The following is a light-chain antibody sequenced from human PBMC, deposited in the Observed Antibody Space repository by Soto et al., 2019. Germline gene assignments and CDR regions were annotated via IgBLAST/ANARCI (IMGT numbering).Light chain of an antibody. CDR1: QSVSSSY. V-gene: IGKV3-20*01. CDR2: GAS. Sequence: EIVLTQSPGTLSLSPGERATLSCRASQSVSSSYLAWYQQKPGQAPRLLIYGASSRATGIPDRFSGSGSGTDFTLTISTLEPEDFAVYYGQQYGSSLTWTFGQGTKVEIK. CDR3: QQYGSSLTWT. J-gene: IGKJ1*01.